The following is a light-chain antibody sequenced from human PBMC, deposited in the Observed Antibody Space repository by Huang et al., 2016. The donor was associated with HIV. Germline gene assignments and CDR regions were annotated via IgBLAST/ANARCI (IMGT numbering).Light chain of an antibody. J-gene: IGKJ1*01. V-gene: IGKV3-15*01. CDR1: QSVRSD. Sequence: EVVMMQSPATLSVSLGERANLSCRARQSVRSDIAWYQQKPGQAPRLLIFGASTRATGIPARFSGSEAGTEFTLTISSLQSEDFGIYYCQHDNNLPPRGTFGQGTRVEI. CDR3: QHDNNLPPRGT. CDR2: GAS.